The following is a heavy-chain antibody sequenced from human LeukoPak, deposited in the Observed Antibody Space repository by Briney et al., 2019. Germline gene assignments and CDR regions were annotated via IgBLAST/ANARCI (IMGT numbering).Heavy chain of an antibody. Sequence: GGSVRLSCAASGFTFSTYAMNWVRQAPGKGLEWVSRIRGTDGKTFYADSVKGRFTISRDNSKNTLYLQMNNLRAEDTALYYCAKKGCSTSGCPASFDYWGQGTLVTVSS. J-gene: IGHJ4*02. CDR1: GFTFSTYA. CDR2: IRGTDGKT. CDR3: AKKGCSTSGCPASFDY. V-gene: IGHV3-23*01. D-gene: IGHD2-2*01.